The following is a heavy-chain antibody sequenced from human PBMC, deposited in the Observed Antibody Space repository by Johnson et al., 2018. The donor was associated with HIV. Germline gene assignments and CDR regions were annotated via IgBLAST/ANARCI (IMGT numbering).Heavy chain of an antibody. Sequence: VQLVESGGGLVQPGRSLRLSCAASGFTFDDYAMHWVRQAPGKGLEWVSGISWNSGSKGYADSVKGRFTISRDNARNSLYLQMNSLRAEDTAVYYCARGGSCYNAHFDIWGQGTMVTVSS. J-gene: IGHJ3*02. D-gene: IGHD2-15*01. CDR3: ARGGSCYNAHFDI. CDR1: GFTFDDYA. CDR2: ISWNSGSK. V-gene: IGHV3-9*01.